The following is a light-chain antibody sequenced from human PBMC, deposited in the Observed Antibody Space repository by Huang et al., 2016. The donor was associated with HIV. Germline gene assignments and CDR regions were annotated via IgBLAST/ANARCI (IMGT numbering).Light chain of an antibody. V-gene: IGKV4-1*01. Sequence: DIVVTQSPDSLALSLGERAAINCTSSQRVFHSSTTKNYLSWYQIKPRQPPKLLIYCASTRESGVPDRFSGAGSGTEFTLTINNLQPEDVALYYCHQYHSTPQTFGQGTKVEL. J-gene: IGKJ1*01. CDR1: QRVFHSSTTKNY. CDR3: HQYHSTPQT. CDR2: CAS.